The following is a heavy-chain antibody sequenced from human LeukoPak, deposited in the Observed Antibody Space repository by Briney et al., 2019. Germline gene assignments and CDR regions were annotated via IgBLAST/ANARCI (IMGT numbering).Heavy chain of an antibody. CDR1: GGSISSSNW. D-gene: IGHD2-2*01. Sequence: SETLSLTCAVSGGSISSSNWWSWVRQPPGKGLEWIGEIYHSGSTNYNPSLKSRVTISVDKSKNQFSLKLSSVTAADTAVYYCARLAVVPAAMFDSWGQGTLVTVSS. CDR2: IYHSGST. V-gene: IGHV4-4*02. J-gene: IGHJ4*02. CDR3: ARLAVVPAAMFDS.